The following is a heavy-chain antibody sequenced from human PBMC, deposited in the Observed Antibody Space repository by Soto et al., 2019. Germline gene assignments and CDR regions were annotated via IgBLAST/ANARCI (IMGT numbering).Heavy chain of an antibody. J-gene: IGHJ4*02. Sequence: QVQLVQSGAEVKKPGASVKVSCKASGYTFTSYGISWVRQAPGQGLERMGWISAYNGNTNYAQKLQGTVTMTTDTSRSTAYMDVRSFRSDDTGVYYCARVTLSSTTVTTLDYWGQRTLVTVFS. D-gene: IGHD4-4*01. V-gene: IGHV1-18*04. CDR2: ISAYNGNT. CDR3: ARVTLSSTTVTTLDY. CDR1: GYTFTSYG.